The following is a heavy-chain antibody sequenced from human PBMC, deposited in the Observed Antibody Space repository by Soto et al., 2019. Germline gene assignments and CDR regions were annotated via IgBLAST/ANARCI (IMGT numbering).Heavy chain of an antibody. CDR1: GYTFTSYG. Sequence: ASVKVSCKASGYTFTSYGISWVRQAPGQGLEWMGWISAYNGNTNYAQKLQGRVTMTTDTSTSTAYKELRSLRSDDTAVYYCAIATLTGTIRFDYWGQGTLVTVSS. CDR2: ISAYNGNT. V-gene: IGHV1-18*01. J-gene: IGHJ4*02. D-gene: IGHD1-7*01. CDR3: AIATLTGTIRFDY.